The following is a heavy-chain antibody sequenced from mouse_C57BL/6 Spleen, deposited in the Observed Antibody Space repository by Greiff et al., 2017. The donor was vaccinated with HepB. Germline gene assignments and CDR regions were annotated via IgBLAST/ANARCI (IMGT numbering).Heavy chain of an antibody. V-gene: IGHV5-17*01. J-gene: IGHJ4*01. Sequence: HLVESGGGLVKPGGSLKLSCAASGFTFSDYGMHWVRQAPEKGLEWVAYISSGSSTIYYADTVKGRFTISRDNAKNTLFLQITSLSSEDTAMYYCAGYGSSYDYAMDYWGQGTPVTVSS. CDR3: AGYGSSYDYAMDY. CDR1: GFTFSDYG. D-gene: IGHD1-1*01. CDR2: ISSGSSTI.